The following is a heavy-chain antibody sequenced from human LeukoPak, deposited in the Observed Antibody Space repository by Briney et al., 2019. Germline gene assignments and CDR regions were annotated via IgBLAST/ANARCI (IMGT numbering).Heavy chain of an antibody. D-gene: IGHD4-23*01. CDR1: GFTFRNYG. J-gene: IGHJ4*02. CDR2: ILYDGRKV. Sequence: GMSLRLSCAASGFTFRNYGMHWVRQAPGKGLEWVALILYDGRKVYHADSVKGRFTISRDNSKNTPYLQMNSLRAEDTALYYCARDDDYGGNNLDYWGQGTLVTVSS. CDR3: ARDDDYGGNNLDY. V-gene: IGHV3-33*01.